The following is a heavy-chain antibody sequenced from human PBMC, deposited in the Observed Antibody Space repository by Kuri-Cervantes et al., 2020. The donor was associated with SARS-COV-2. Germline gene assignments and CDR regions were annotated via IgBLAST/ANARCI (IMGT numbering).Heavy chain of an antibody. D-gene: IGHD2-21*01. CDR1: GGSISSYY. J-gene: IGHJ4*02. CDR3: ARRFGDYGQSDY. V-gene: IGHV4-59*01. Sequence: GSLRLSCSVSGGSISSYYWSWIRQPPGKGLEWIGNIYFTGNTNYNPALGSRVTISIDTPKNQFSLMLGSLTAADTAVYYCARRFGDYGQSDYWGQGTLVTVSS. CDR2: IYFTGNT.